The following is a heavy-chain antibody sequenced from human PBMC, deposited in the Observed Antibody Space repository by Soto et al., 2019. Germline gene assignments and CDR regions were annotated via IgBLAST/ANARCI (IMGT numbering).Heavy chain of an antibody. V-gene: IGHV3-11*06. J-gene: IGHJ4*02. CDR3: ARDYDFWSGYLDY. Sequence: GGSLRLSCAASGFTFSDYYMSWIRQAPGKGLEWVSYISSSSSYTNYADSLKGRFTISRDNAKNSLYLQMNSLRAEDTAVYYCARDYDFWSGYLDYWGQGTLVTVSS. CDR2: ISSSSSYT. D-gene: IGHD3-3*01. CDR1: GFTFSDYY.